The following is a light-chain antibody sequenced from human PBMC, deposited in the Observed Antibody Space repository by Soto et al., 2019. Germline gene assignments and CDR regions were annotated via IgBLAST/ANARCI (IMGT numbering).Light chain of an antibody. CDR2: GAS. Sequence: EIVMTQPPATLSVSPGERATLSCRASQSVSSNLAWYQQKPGQAPRLLIYGASTRATGIPARFSGSGSGTEFTLTISSLQSEDFAVYYCQQYNKWPLSFGQGTKVDIK. V-gene: IGKV3-15*01. CDR1: QSVSSN. J-gene: IGKJ1*01. CDR3: QQYNKWPLS.